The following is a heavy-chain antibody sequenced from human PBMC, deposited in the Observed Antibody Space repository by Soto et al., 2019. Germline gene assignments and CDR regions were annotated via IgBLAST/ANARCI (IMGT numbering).Heavy chain of an antibody. D-gene: IGHD2-2*01. CDR1: GGSISSYY. CDR3: ARDMVYCISTSCYDYYYYGMDV. CDR2: IYYSGST. Sequence: QVQLQESGPGLVKPSETLSLTCTVSGGSISSYYWSWIRQPPGKGLEWIGYIYYSGSTNYNPSLKSRVTISVDTSKNQFSLKLSSVTAADTAVYYCARDMVYCISTSCYDYYYYGMDVWGQGTTVTVSS. J-gene: IGHJ6*02. V-gene: IGHV4-59*01.